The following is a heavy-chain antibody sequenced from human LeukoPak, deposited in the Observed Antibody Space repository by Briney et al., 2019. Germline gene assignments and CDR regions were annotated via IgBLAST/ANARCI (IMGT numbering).Heavy chain of an antibody. CDR2: IIPIVNMV. D-gene: IGHD5-24*01. Sequence: SVKVSCKASGGTFSYYSISWVRQAPGQGFQWMGRIIPIVNMVDYAKRFQGRVTIIADKSTSTAHMELSSLRSEDTAVYYCARGDGYNGFRYWGQGTLVTVSS. V-gene: IGHV1-69*02. CDR3: ARGDGYNGFRY. CDR1: GGTFSYYS. J-gene: IGHJ4*02.